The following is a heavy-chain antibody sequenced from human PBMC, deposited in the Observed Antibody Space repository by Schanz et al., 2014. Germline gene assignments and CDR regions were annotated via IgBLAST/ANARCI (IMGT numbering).Heavy chain of an antibody. Sequence: EVQLVESGGGLVRPGGSLRLSCAASGFTFSGYAMSWVRQAPGKGLDWVSAISGSGSSTYYADSVKGRFTISRDNSKNTLYLQMNSLRAEDTAVYFCAKAGSGWSTAGYYYWGQGTLVAVSS. J-gene: IGHJ4*02. D-gene: IGHD6-19*01. CDR1: GFTFSGYA. CDR2: ISGSGSST. CDR3: AKAGSGWSTAGYYY. V-gene: IGHV3-23*04.